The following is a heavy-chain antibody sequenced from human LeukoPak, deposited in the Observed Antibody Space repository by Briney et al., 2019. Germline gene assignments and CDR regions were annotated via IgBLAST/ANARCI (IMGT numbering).Heavy chain of an antibody. J-gene: IGHJ6*03. Sequence: GASVKVSCKASGYTFTSYAMNWVRQAPGQGLEWMGWINTNTGNPTYAQGFTGRFVFSLDTSVSTAYLQISSLKAEDTAVYYCARGLDILTGYYPFYYYYMDVWGKGTTVTVSS. CDR3: ARGLDILTGYYPFYYYYMDV. D-gene: IGHD3-9*01. CDR1: GYTFTSYA. V-gene: IGHV7-4-1*02. CDR2: INTNTGNP.